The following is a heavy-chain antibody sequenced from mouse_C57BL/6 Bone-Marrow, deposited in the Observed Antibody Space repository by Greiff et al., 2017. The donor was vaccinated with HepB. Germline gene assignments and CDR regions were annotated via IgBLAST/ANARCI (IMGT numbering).Heavy chain of an antibody. CDR2: IDPENGDT. CDR1: GFNIKDDY. CDR3: TYYYCSSYGYWYFDV. V-gene: IGHV14-4*01. D-gene: IGHD1-1*01. J-gene: IGHJ1*03. Sequence: DVKLQESGAELVRPGASVKLSCTASGFNIKDDYMHWVKQRPEQGLEWIGWIDPENGDTEYASKFQGKATITADTSSNTAYLQLSSLTSEDTAVYYCTYYYCSSYGYWYFDVWGTGTTVTVSS.